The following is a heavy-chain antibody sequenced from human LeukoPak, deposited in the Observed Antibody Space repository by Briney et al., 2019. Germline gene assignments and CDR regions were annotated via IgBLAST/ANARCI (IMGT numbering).Heavy chain of an antibody. Sequence: PGGSLRLSCAASGFTFSSFGMGWVRQAPGRGLEWVSTINDGGVRTYYTDSVKGRFTISRDNSKNTLDLQMNSLRAEDTALYYCAKLIPYSGWPFDYWGQGTMVTVSS. CDR1: GFTFSSFG. J-gene: IGHJ4*02. CDR3: AKLIPYSGWPFDY. D-gene: IGHD5-12*01. CDR2: INDGGVRT. V-gene: IGHV3-23*01.